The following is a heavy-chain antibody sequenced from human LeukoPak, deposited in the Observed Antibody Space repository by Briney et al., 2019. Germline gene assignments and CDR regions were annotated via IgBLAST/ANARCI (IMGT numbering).Heavy chain of an antibody. D-gene: IGHD5-12*01. J-gene: IGHJ4*02. V-gene: IGHV3-64*04. CDR1: GFTFSNYA. CDR2: ITSNGGST. CDR3: ARESYGGYDY. Sequence: GGSLRLSCSASGFTFSNYAMNWVRQAPGKGLEYISGITSNGGSTYYADSVKGRFTISRDNSKNTLYLQMNSLRAGDTAVYYCARESYGGYDYWGQGTLVTVSS.